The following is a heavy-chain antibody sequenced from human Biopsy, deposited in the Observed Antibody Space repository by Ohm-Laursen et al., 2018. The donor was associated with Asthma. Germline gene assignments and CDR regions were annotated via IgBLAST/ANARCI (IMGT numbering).Heavy chain of an antibody. J-gene: IGHJ4*02. D-gene: IGHD3-22*01. CDR2: IYSGVTS. V-gene: IGHV3-53*01. CDR3: ARGDSSNWSHYYFDY. Sequence: SLRLSCTASGFAVSRDYMFWVRQAPGKGLEWASVIYSGVTSHTADSVRGRFTISRDYSKNTLYLQMHSLRAEDTAAYYCARGDSSNWSHYYFDYWGQGTLVTASS. CDR1: GFAVSRDY.